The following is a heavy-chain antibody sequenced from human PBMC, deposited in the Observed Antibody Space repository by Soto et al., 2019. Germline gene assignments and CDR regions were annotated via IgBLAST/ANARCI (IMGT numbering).Heavy chain of an antibody. CDR3: AKECFAGRSSVYYYYYGMDV. Sequence: EVQLLESGGGLVQPGGSLRLSCAASGFTFSSYAMSWVRQAPGKGLEWVSAISGSGGSTYYADSVKGRFTISRDNSKKPLYLQMNRPRAEDTALYYCAKECFAGRSSVYYYYYGMDVWGQGTTVTVSS. CDR1: GFTFSSYA. J-gene: IGHJ6*02. V-gene: IGHV3-23*01. CDR2: ISGSGGST. D-gene: IGHD6-6*01.